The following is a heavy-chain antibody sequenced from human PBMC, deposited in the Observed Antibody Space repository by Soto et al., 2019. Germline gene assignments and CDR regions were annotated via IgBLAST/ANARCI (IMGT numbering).Heavy chain of an antibody. V-gene: IGHV3-7*03. D-gene: IGHD5-12*01. Sequence: PGGSLRLSCAASGFTFSSYWMSWVRQAPGKGLEWVANIKQDGSEKYYVDSVKGRFTISRDNAKNSLYLQMNSLRAEDTAVYYCARTGRSGYDLRYYWGQGTLVTVSS. J-gene: IGHJ4*02. CDR2: IKQDGSEK. CDR3: ARTGRSGYDLRYY. CDR1: GFTFSSYW.